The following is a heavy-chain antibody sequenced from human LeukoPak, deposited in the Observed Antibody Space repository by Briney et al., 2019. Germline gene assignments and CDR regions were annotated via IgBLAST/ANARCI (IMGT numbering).Heavy chain of an antibody. J-gene: IGHJ5*02. D-gene: IGHD5-24*01. CDR2: VYYSRST. CDR1: GDSISDYY. V-gene: IGHV4-59*01. CDR3: ARELDGDGGWFDP. Sequence: KPSETLSLTCTVSGDSISDYYWSWIRQPPGKGLEWIGEVYYSRSTHYNPSLKSRLTISVDTSKNQFSLRLRSVTAADTAMYYCARELDGDGGWFDPWGQGTLVTVSS.